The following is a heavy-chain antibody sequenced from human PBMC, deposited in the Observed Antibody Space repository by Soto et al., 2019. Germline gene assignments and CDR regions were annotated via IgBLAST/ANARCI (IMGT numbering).Heavy chain of an antibody. V-gene: IGHV4-59*01. Sequence: SETLSLTCTVSGGSISSYYWSWIRQPPVNGLEWIGYIYYSGSTNYNPSLKSRVTISVDTSKNQFSLKLSSVTAADTAVYYCARVSDSSGYYPYWGQGTLVTVSS. CDR3: ARVSDSSGYYPY. D-gene: IGHD3-22*01. CDR1: GGSISSYY. CDR2: IYYSGST. J-gene: IGHJ4*02.